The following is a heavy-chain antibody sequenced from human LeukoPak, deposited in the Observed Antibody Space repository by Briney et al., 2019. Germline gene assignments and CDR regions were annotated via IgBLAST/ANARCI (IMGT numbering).Heavy chain of an antibody. V-gene: IGHV3-33*01. Sequence: PGRSLRLSCAASGFTFGRYGMHWVRQAPGKGLEWVAIIWYDGSNQYYADSVKGRFTISKDNSKNTLYLQMNSLRVEDTAIYYCARDKGAGGWYGDYWGQGTLVTVSS. CDR3: ARDKGAGGWYGDY. CDR1: GFTFGRYG. J-gene: IGHJ4*02. D-gene: IGHD6-19*01. CDR2: IWYDGSNQ.